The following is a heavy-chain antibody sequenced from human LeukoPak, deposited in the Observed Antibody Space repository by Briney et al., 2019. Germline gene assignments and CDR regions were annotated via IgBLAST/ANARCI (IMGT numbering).Heavy chain of an antibody. D-gene: IGHD2-15*01. Sequence: PGGSLRLSCAASGFTFDDYAMHWVRQAPGKGLEWVSGISWNSGSIGYADSVKGRFTISRDNAKSSLYLQMNSLRAEDMALYYCAKDIREDIPGGAFDIWGQGTMVTVSS. CDR2: ISWNSGSI. J-gene: IGHJ3*02. CDR3: AKDIREDIPGGAFDI. V-gene: IGHV3-9*03. CDR1: GFTFDDYA.